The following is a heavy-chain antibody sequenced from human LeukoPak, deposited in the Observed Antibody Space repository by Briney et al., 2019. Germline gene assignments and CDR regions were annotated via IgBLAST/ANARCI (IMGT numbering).Heavy chain of an antibody. CDR1: GFTFSSYA. V-gene: IGHV3-23*01. CDR2: ISGSGGST. CDR3: AKDGAANSYWYFDL. D-gene: IGHD4/OR15-4a*01. J-gene: IGHJ2*01. Sequence: GRSLRLSCAASGFTFSSYAMSWVRQAPGKGLEWVSAISGSGGSTYYADSVKGRFTISRDNSKNTLYLQMSSLSAEDTAVYFCAKDGAANSYWYFDLWGRGTLVTVSS.